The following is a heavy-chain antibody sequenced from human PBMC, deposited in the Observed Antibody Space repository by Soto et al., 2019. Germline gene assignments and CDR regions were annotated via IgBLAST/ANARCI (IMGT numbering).Heavy chain of an antibody. Sequence: ASVKVSCKASGYTFTSYAMHWVRQAPGQRLEWMGWINAGNGNTKYSQKFQGRVTITRDTSASTAYMELSSLRSEDTAVYYCARDIVLMVYAMDYWGQGTLVTVS. CDR3: ARDIVLMVYAMDY. CDR1: GYTFTSYA. D-gene: IGHD2-8*01. V-gene: IGHV1-3*01. J-gene: IGHJ4*02. CDR2: INAGNGNT.